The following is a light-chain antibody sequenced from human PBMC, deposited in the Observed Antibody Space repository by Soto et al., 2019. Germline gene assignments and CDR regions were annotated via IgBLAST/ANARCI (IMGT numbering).Light chain of an antibody. J-gene: IGKJ2*01. CDR3: QQYHNWYT. V-gene: IGKV3-15*01. CDR2: GAS. Sequence: EVVLTQSPATLSVYPGERATLSCRASQGVNSNLAWYQHKLGQAPRLLIYGASTRAADVPARFSGSGSGTDFTLTISSLQSEDSAIYYCQQYHNWYTFGLGTKLEIK. CDR1: QGVNSN.